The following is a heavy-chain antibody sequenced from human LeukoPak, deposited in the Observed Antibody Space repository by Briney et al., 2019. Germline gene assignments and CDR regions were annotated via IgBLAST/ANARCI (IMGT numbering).Heavy chain of an antibody. CDR2: ISSSSSYI. Sequence: PGGSLRLSCAASEFTFSSYSMNWVRQAPGKGLEWVSSISSSSSYIYYADSVKGRFTISRDNAKNSLYLQMNSPRAEDTAVYYCARWDSSSPLGDWGQGTLVTVSS. V-gene: IGHV3-21*01. D-gene: IGHD6-6*01. J-gene: IGHJ4*02. CDR3: ARWDSSSPLGD. CDR1: EFTFSSYS.